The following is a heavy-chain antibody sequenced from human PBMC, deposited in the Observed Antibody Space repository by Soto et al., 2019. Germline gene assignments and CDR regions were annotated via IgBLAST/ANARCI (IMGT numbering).Heavy chain of an antibody. CDR2: IDWDDDK. Sequence: ESGPTLVNPTQTLTLPCTFSGFSLSTSGMRVSWIRQPPGKALEWLARIDWDDDKFYNTSLKTRLTISKDSSKNQVVLTMTNMDPVDTATYYCARMFHCSGGTCPFDYWGQGALVTVSS. D-gene: IGHD2-15*01. CDR3: ARMFHCSGGTCPFDY. CDR1: GFSLSTSGMR. V-gene: IGHV2-70*04. J-gene: IGHJ4*02.